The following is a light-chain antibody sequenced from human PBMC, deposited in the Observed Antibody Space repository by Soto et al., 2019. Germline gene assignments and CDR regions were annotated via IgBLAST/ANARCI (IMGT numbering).Light chain of an antibody. J-gene: IGKJ5*01. CDR3: QQRSNFT. CDR2: DAS. V-gene: IGKV3-11*01. CDR1: QSVSSY. Sequence: EIVLTQSPATLSLSPGERATLSCRASQSVSSYLAWYQRKPGQAPRLLIYDASNRAICIPARFSGSGSGTDFTLTISSLEPEDFAVYYCQQRSNFTFGQGTRLEIK.